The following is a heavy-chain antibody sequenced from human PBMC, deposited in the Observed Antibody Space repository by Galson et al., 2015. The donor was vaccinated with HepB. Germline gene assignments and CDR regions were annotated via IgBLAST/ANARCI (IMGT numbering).Heavy chain of an antibody. J-gene: IGHJ4*02. CDR1: GFTVSSNY. CDR2: IYSGGST. V-gene: IGHV3-66*01. CDR3: TLRYIVVVVAAMPREN. Sequence: SLRLSCAASGFTVSSNYMSWVRQAPGKGLEWVSVIYSGGSTYYADSVKGRFTISRDNSKNTLYLQMNSLRAEDTAVYYCTLRYIVVVVAAMPRENWGQGTLVTASS. D-gene: IGHD2-15*01.